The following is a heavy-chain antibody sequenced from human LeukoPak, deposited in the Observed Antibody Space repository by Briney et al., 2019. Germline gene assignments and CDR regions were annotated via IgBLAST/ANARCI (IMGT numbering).Heavy chain of an antibody. J-gene: IGHJ3*02. D-gene: IGHD3-10*01. V-gene: IGHV4-59*08. Sequence: PSETLSLTCTVSGGSISSYYWSWIRQPPGKGLEWIGYIYYSGSTNYSPSLKSRVTISVDTSKNQFSLKLSSVTAADTAVYYCARFPDYYGSGYDAFDIWGQGTMVTVSS. CDR1: GGSISSYY. CDR3: ARFPDYYGSGYDAFDI. CDR2: IYYSGST.